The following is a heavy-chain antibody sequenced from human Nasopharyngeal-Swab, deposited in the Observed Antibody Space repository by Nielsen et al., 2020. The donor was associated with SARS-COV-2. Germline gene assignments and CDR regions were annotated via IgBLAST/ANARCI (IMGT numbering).Heavy chain of an antibody. CDR3: ERKGRRGGGYVVYAIDV. V-gene: IGHV4-61*01. CDR2: IYYSGST. Sequence: SETLSLTCTVSGGSVSSGSYYWSLIRRPPGKGLERIGYIYYSGSTNYNPSLKSRVTISVDTSKNQFYLRLSSVTAADTAVYYCERKGRRGGGYVVYAIDVWGQGTAVTVSS. CDR1: GGSVSSGSYY. J-gene: IGHJ6*02. D-gene: IGHD6-19*01.